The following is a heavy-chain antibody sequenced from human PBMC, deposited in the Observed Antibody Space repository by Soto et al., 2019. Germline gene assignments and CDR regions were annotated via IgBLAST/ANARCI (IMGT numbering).Heavy chain of an antibody. CDR2: IDHSGRT. Sequence: QVQLQQWGAGLLKPSETLSLTCAVYGVYFSNSYWNRIRQPPGKGLKWIGEIDHSGRTKYNPYLKSRLTISLDTSKNLFSLKLGSVTAADTAVYYCAKCGSDAGSRVENWFGPWGQGTQGTVSS. CDR1: GVYFSNSY. CDR3: AKCGSDAGSRVENWFGP. V-gene: IGHV4-34*01. D-gene: IGHD6-13*01. J-gene: IGHJ5*02.